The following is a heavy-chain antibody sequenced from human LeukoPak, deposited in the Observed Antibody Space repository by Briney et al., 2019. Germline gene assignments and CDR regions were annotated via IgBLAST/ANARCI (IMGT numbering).Heavy chain of an antibody. D-gene: IGHD3-10*01. Sequence: GGSLRLSCAASGFTFSSCSMHWVRQVPGKGLVWVSRINTDGSSTTYADSVEGRFTISRDNAKNTLYLQMNSLRAEDTAVYHCARARYDSAELDYWGQGTLVTVSS. CDR1: GFTFSSCS. CDR2: INTDGSST. J-gene: IGHJ4*02. V-gene: IGHV3-74*01. CDR3: ARARYDSAELDY.